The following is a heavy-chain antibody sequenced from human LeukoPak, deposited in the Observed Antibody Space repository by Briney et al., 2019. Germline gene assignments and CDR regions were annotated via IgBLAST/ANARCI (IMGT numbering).Heavy chain of an antibody. CDR2: INSDGSST. J-gene: IGHJ6*03. D-gene: IGHD2-2*01. CDR3: ARKYLSIDV. Sequence: GGSLRLSCAASGLTFSSYWMHWVRQAPGEGLVWVSRINSDGSSTSYADSVKGRFTISRDNAKNTLYLQMNSLGAEDTAVYYCARKYLSIDVWGRGTSVTVSS. V-gene: IGHV3-74*01. CDR1: GLTFSSYW.